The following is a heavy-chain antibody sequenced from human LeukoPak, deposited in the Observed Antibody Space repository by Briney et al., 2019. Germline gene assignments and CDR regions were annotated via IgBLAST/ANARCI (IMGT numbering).Heavy chain of an antibody. CDR1: GFTFSSYW. J-gene: IGHJ4*02. D-gene: IGHD3-22*01. CDR2: IKHDGGAK. CDR3: AKDYYDSSGFVGINSPNDY. Sequence: GGSLRLSCAASGFTFSSYWMNWVRQPPGKGLEWVANIKHDGGAKLYVDSVKGRFTISRDNSKNTLYLQMNSLRAEDTAVYYCAKDYYDSSGFVGINSPNDYWGQGTLVTVSS. V-gene: IGHV3-7*03.